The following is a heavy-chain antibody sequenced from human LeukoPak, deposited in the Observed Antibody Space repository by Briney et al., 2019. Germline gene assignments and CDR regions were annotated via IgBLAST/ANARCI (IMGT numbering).Heavy chain of an antibody. D-gene: IGHD5-18*01. V-gene: IGHV4-61*02. CDR1: GGSISSGTYY. CDR2: IYTSGST. Sequence: PSQTLSLTCTVSGGSISSGTYYWSWIRQPAGKGLEWIGRIYTSGSTNYNPSLKSRVTISVDTSKNQFSLKLSSVTAADTAVYYCARGKAIQLSHDAFDIWGQGTMVTVSS. J-gene: IGHJ3*02. CDR3: ARGKAIQLSHDAFDI.